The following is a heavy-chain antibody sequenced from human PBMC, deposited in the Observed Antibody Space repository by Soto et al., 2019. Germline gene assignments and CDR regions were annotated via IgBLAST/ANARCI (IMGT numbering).Heavy chain of an antibody. CDR2: ISSGSAYI. Sequence: EVQVVESGGGLVKPGGSLRLSCTFTFGRYSMNWVRQAPGKGREGVASISSGSAYIKYAESVKGRFTISRDNAKNSLHLQMNSLRAEDTAIYHCARDQGGSYDSWFDPWGQGTLVTVSS. J-gene: IGHJ5*02. CDR1: TFGRYS. CDR3: ARDQGGSYDSWFDP. D-gene: IGHD1-26*01. V-gene: IGHV3-21*06.